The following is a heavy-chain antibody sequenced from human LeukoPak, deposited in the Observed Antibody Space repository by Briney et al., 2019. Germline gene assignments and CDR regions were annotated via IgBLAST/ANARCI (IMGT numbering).Heavy chain of an antibody. D-gene: IGHD3-22*01. CDR2: IIPIFGTA. CDR1: GGTFSSYA. Sequence: SVKVSCKASGGTFSSYAISWVRQAPGQGLEWMGGIIPIFGTANYAQKFQGRVTITADESTSTAYMELSSLRSEDTAVYYCARVYSRRSSGYYYADYWGQGALVTVSS. J-gene: IGHJ4*02. V-gene: IGHV1-69*13. CDR3: ARVYSRRSSGYYYADY.